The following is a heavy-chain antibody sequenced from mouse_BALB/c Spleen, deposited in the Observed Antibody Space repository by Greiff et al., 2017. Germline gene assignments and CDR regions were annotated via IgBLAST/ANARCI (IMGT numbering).Heavy chain of an antibody. CDR1: GFTFTDYY. J-gene: IGHJ1*01. Sequence: EVQGVESGGGLVQPGGSLRLSCATSGFTFTDYYMSWVRQPPGKALEWLGFIRNKANGYTTEYSASVKGRFTISRDNSQSILYLQMNTLRAEDSATYYCARDHGWYFDVWGAGTTVTVSS. CDR3: ARDHGWYFDV. V-gene: IGHV7-3*02. CDR2: IRNKANGYTT.